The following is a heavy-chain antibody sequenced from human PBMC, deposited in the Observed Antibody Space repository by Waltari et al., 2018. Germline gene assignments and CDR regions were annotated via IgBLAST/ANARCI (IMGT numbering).Heavy chain of an antibody. D-gene: IGHD3-10*01. CDR1: GYSISSGYY. J-gene: IGHJ4*02. Sequence: QVQLQESGPGLVKPSETLSLTCAVSGYSISSGYYWGWIRQPPGKGLGWIGSIYHSGSTYYNPSLKSRVTISVDTSKNQFSLKLSSVTAADTAVYYCARDTPVGGSGSYYSRSRPELFVYWGQGTLVTVSS. V-gene: IGHV4-38-2*02. CDR2: IYHSGST. CDR3: ARDTPVGGSGSYYSRSRPELFVY.